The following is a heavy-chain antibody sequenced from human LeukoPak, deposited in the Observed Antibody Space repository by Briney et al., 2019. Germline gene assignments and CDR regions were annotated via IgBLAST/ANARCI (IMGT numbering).Heavy chain of an antibody. D-gene: IGHD6-6*01. CDR1: GYSFTSYW. V-gene: IGHV5-51*01. J-gene: IGHJ6*03. CDR2: IYPGDSDT. Sequence: GESLKISCKGSGYSFTSYWIGWVRQMPGKGLEWMGIIYPGDSDTRYSPSFQGQVTISADKSISTAYLQWSSLKASDTAMYYCARVAARAYYYYYMDVWGKGTTVTVSS. CDR3: ARVAARAYYYYYMDV.